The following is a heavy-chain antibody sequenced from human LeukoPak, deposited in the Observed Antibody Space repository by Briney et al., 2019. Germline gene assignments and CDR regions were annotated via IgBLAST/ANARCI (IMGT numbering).Heavy chain of an antibody. D-gene: IGHD1-1*01. CDR3: ARGWIGPLVRLQLFDY. V-gene: IGHV3-48*01. Sequence: GGSLRLSCAASGFTFSTYSMNWVRQAPGKGLERVSYISSSSSTIYYADSVKGRFTISRDNAKNSLDLQMTSLRAEDTAVYYCARGWIGPLVRLQLFDYWGQGTLVTVSS. J-gene: IGHJ4*02. CDR1: GFTFSTYS. CDR2: ISSSSSTI.